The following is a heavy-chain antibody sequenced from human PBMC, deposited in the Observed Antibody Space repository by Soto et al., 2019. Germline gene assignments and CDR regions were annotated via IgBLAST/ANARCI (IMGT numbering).Heavy chain of an antibody. CDR1: GFTFSSYS. V-gene: IGHV3-21*01. Sequence: GGSLRLSCAASGFTFSSYSMNWVRQAPGKGLEWVSSISSSSSYIYYADSVKGRFTISRDNAKNSLYLQMNSLRAEDTAVYYWARDLGWRFLEKPYWYFDYWGQGTLVTVSS. CDR2: ISSSSSYI. J-gene: IGHJ4*02. D-gene: IGHD3-3*01. CDR3: ARDLGWRFLEKPYWYFDY.